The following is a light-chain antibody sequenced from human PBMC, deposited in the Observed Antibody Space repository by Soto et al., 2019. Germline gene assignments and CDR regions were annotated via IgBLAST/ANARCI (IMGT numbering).Light chain of an antibody. Sequence: EIVLTQSQATLSVSPDGRGTLXCRASESVIRNLAWFQQKPGQAPRLLIYGASTRAPGVPDRFSGSGSGTEFTLTISSLEPEDFAVYSCQQYNQWRTFGQGTKVDIK. CDR3: QQYNQWRT. CDR1: ESVIRN. J-gene: IGKJ1*01. V-gene: IGKV3-15*01. CDR2: GAS.